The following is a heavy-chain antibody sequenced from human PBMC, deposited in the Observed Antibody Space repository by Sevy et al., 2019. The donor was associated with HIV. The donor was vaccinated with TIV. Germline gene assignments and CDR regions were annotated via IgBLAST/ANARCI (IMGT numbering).Heavy chain of an antibody. V-gene: IGHV4-34*01. Sequence: SETLSLTCAVYGGSFSGYYWSWIRQPPGKGLEWIGEIEHGGSTKYNPSLKRRVTISVDTSKNQLSLKLNPVTAADTAVCYCASIKLSGWRLDYWGQGTLVTVSS. CDR1: GGSFSGYY. CDR2: IEHGGST. J-gene: IGHJ4*02. D-gene: IGHD3-22*01. CDR3: ASIKLSGWRLDY.